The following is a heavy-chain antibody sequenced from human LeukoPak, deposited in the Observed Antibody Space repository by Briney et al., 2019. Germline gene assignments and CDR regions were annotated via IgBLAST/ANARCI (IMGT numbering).Heavy chain of an antibody. CDR2: IRSKAYGGTT. D-gene: IGHD5-12*01. Sequence: GVLRLSCTASGFTVGDYAMSWVRQAPGKGLEWVGFIRSKAYGGTTEYAASVKGRFTISRDDSKSIAYLQMNSLKTEDTAVYYRTRDTMVVANGSLGVDYFDYWGQGTLVTVSS. J-gene: IGHJ4*02. V-gene: IGHV3-49*04. CDR3: TRDTMVVANGSLGVDYFDY. CDR1: GFTVGDYA.